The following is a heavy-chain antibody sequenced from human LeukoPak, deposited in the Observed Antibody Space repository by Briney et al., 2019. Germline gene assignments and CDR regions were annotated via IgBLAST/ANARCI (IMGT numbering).Heavy chain of an antibody. CDR1: GDSVSSNSAL. CDR3: ARVLSGRGVMDY. CDR2: TYYRSKWYA. J-gene: IGHJ4*02. Sequence: SQTLSLTCAISGDSVSSNSALWHWVRQSPSRGLEWLGWTYYRSKWYADYAESVKSRITINIDTSKNQFSLQLNSVTPEDTGVYYCARVLSGRGVMDYWGQGTLVIVSS. V-gene: IGHV6-1*01. D-gene: IGHD3-10*01.